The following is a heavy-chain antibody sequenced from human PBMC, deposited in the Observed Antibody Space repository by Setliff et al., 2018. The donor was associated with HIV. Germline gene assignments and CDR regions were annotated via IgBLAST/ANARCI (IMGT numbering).Heavy chain of an antibody. V-gene: IGHV7-4-1*02. J-gene: IGHJ4*02. CDR3: AKVGDNADGLDY. Sequence: ASVKVSCKASGYTFNIYAINWVRQAPGQGLEWMGWINTKTAYPMYARDFTGHVVFSLDTSLTTAFLQINSLKAGDTAMHYCAKVGDNADGLDYWGQGTMVTVSS. CDR2: INTKTAYP. D-gene: IGHD3-16*01. CDR1: GYTFNIYA.